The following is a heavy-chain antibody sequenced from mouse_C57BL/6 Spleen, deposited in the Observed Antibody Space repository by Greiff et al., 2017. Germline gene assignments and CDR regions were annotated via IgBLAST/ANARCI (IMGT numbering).Heavy chain of an antibody. V-gene: IGHV5-17*01. CDR2: ISSGSSTI. D-gene: IGHD2-3*01. CDR1: GFTFSDYG. Sequence: EVHLVESGGGLVKPGGSLKLSCAASGFTFSDYGMHWVRQAPEKGLEWVAYISSGSSTIYYADTVKGRFTISRDNAKNTLFLQMTSLRSEDTAMYYCARDGYRYFDVWGTGTTVTVSS. J-gene: IGHJ1*03. CDR3: ARDGYRYFDV.